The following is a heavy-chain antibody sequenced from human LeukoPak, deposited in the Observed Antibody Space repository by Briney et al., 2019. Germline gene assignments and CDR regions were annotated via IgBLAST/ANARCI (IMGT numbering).Heavy chain of an antibody. D-gene: IGHD6-13*01. V-gene: IGHV3-23*01. CDR2: ISGSGGST. CDR3: AKDYYSSSWYIDY. CDR1: GFTFSDYY. Sequence: GGSLRLSCAASGFTFSDYYMSWIRQAPGKGLEWVSAISGSGGSTYYADSVKGRFTISRDNSKNTLYLQMNSLRAEDTAVYYCAKDYYSSSWYIDYWGQGTLVTVSS. J-gene: IGHJ4*02.